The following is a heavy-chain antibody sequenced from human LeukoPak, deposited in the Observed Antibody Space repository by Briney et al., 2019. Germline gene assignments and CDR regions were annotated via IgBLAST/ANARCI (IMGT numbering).Heavy chain of an antibody. D-gene: IGHD6-19*01. CDR2: ISSSSSYI. CDR3: ARVSPNSSGWDYYFDY. J-gene: IGHJ4*02. V-gene: IGHV3-21*01. CDR1: GFTFSSYS. Sequence: GGSLRLSCAASGFTFSSYSMNWVRQAPGKGLEWVSSISSSSSYIYYADSVKGRFTISRDNAKNSLYLQMNSLRAEDTVVYYCARVSPNSSGWDYYFDYWGQGTLVTVSS.